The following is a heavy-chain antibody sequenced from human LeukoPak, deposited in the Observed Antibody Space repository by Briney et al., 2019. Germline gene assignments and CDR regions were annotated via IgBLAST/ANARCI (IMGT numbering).Heavy chain of an antibody. CDR2: IQSDGNIQ. Sequence: GGSLRLSCAASGFSFSYFGMHWDRQAPGKGLEWVAFIQSDGNIQYYEDSVKGRFTISRDNSRKTVDLQMSSLRLEDTAIYLCARDGVASTDHWGQGTLVTVSS. CDR1: GFSFSYFG. J-gene: IGHJ4*02. V-gene: IGHV3-30*02. D-gene: IGHD5-12*01. CDR3: ARDGVASTDH.